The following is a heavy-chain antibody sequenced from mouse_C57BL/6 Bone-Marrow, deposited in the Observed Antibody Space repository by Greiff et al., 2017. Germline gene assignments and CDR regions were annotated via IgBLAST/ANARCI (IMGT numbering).Heavy chain of an antibody. CDR1: GFTFSDYG. Sequence: EVHLVESGGGLVKPGGSLKLSCAASGFTFSDYGMHWVRQAPEKGLEWVAYISSGSSTIYYADTVKGRFTISRDNAKNTLFLQMTSLRSEDTAMYYCARGGNFEGFAYWGQGTLVTVSA. V-gene: IGHV5-17*01. CDR3: ARGGNFEGFAY. CDR2: ISSGSSTI. D-gene: IGHD2-1*01. J-gene: IGHJ3*01.